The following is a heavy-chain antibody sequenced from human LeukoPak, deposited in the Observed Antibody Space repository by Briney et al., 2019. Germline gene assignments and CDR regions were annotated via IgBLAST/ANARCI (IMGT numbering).Heavy chain of an antibody. J-gene: IGHJ4*02. CDR3: AKDGGIAAAGTSVYFDY. D-gene: IGHD6-13*01. CDR1: GFTFSSYA. V-gene: IGHV3-23*01. Sequence: GGSLRLSCAASGFTFSSYAMSWVRQAPGKGLQWVSGISGSGGNTYYADSVKGRFTISRDNSKNTLYLQMNRLRAEDTAVYYCAKDGGIAAAGTSVYFDYWGQGPLVTVSS. CDR2: ISGSGGNT.